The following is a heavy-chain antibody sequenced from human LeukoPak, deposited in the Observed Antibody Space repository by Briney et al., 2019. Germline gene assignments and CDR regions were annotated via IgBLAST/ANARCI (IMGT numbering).Heavy chain of an antibody. J-gene: IGHJ5*02. CDR2: INPNSGGT. CDR1: GYTFTGYY. V-gene: IGHV1-2*02. CDR3: ARGAEYSSSSGHNWFDP. Sequence: ASVKVSCKASGYTFTGYYMHWVRQAPGQGLEWMGWINPNSGGTNYAQKFQGRVTMTRDTSISTAYMELSRLRSDDTAVYYCARGAEYSSSSGHNWFDPWGQGTLVTVSS. D-gene: IGHD6-6*01.